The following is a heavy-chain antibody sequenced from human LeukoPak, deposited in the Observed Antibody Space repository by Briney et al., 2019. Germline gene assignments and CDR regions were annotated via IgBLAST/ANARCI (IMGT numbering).Heavy chain of an antibody. Sequence: PGGSLRLSCAASGFTFSTYSMHWVRQAPGKGLEWVSSIISSGSNIYYTGSVRGRFTVPRDNAKNSLYLQMSSLRPEDTAVYYCAGGSLRDLKITWGQGTLVTVSS. CDR1: GFTFSTYS. D-gene: IGHD5-24*01. CDR3: AGGSLRDLKIT. CDR2: IISSGSNI. J-gene: IGHJ5*02. V-gene: IGHV3-21*06.